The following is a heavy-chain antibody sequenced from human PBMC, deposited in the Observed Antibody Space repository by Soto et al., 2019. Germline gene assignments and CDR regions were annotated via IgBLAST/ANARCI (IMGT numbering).Heavy chain of an antibody. CDR3: ATRSPAFDY. Sequence: QVQLVQSGPEVKKPGASVKVSCKTSGYTFTNFGISWVRQAPGQVLEWMGWVTTDKGKTTYAQKFQGRVTMTTDTSTSTAYMELRSLRSEDTAVYYCATRSPAFDYWGQGTLVTVSS. CDR1: GYTFTNFG. J-gene: IGHJ4*02. V-gene: IGHV1-18*01. CDR2: VTTDKGKT.